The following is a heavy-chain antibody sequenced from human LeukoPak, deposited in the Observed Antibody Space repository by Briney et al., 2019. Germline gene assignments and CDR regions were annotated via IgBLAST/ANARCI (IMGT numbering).Heavy chain of an antibody. J-gene: IGHJ4*02. CDR3: AKVVQYTASTGTGLDY. CDR1: GFTFSYYG. D-gene: IGHD6-13*01. Sequence: GGPLRLSCAASGFTFSYYGMHWVRQAPGKGLDWVAVIWHDGSYIYYADSVKGRFTISRDNSKNTVYLQMNSLRVEDTAIYYCAKVVQYTASTGTGLDYWGQGTLVTVSS. CDR2: IWHDGSYI. V-gene: IGHV3-33*06.